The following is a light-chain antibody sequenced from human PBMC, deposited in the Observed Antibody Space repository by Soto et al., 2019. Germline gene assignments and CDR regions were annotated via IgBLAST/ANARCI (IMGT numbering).Light chain of an antibody. CDR2: SNN. V-gene: IGLV1-44*01. J-gene: IGLJ2*01. CDR3: AAWDDSLNGYVV. Sequence: QSVLTQPPSASGTPGQRVTISCSGSSSNIGSNTVNWYQQLPGTAPKLLIYSNNQRPSGVPDRFSGSKSGTSASLAISGLQSEDESDYSCAAWDDSLNGYVVFGRGTKVTVL. CDR1: SSNIGSNT.